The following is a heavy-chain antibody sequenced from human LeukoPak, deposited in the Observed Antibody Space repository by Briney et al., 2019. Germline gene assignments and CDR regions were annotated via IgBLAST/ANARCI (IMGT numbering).Heavy chain of an antibody. D-gene: IGHD1-26*01. CDR1: GGTFSSYA. J-gene: IGHJ4*02. CDR3: ARDRSYYPADY. Sequence: GSSVKVSCKASGGTFSSYAISWVRQAPGQGLEWMGGIIPIFGTANYAQKFQGRVTITADESTSTAYMELNSLRAEDTAVYYCARDRSYYPADYWGQGTLVTVSS. CDR2: IIPIFGTA. V-gene: IGHV1-69*01.